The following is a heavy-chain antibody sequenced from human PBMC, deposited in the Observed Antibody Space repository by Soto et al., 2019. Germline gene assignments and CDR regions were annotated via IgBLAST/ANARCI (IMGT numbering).Heavy chain of an antibody. CDR2: IGGSGSSA. J-gene: IGHJ5*02. CDR1: GFAFKNFA. D-gene: IGHD3-10*01. Sequence: EVPLLESGGGLVQPGGSLRLSCAASGFAFKNFAMSWVRQPPGKGMEWVSAIGGSGSSANYADSVKGRFTVSRDDSKSTLYLQMGGLRVDDTALYYCAKDAVAYNGEWDWFDLWGQGTLVTVSS. V-gene: IGHV3-23*01. CDR3: AKDAVAYNGEWDWFDL.